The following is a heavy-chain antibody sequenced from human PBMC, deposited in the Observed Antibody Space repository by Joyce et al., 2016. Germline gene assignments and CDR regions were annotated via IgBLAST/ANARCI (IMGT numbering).Heavy chain of an antibody. CDR3: VGSDWHYFDY. D-gene: IGHD6-19*01. V-gene: IGHV3-53*01. CDR1: GFTVNTNY. Sequence: EVRLVESGGGLIQPGGSLRLSCAASGFTVNTNYMNWVRQAPGKGLEWVSVIYPGGDTYYADSVKGRFSISRDSFKNTLSLQMNSLRAEDTAVYFCVGSDWHYFDYWGQGALVAVSS. J-gene: IGHJ4*02. CDR2: IYPGGDT.